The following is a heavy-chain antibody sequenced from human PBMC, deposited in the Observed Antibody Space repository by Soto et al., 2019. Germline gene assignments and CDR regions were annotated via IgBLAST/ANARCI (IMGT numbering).Heavy chain of an antibody. CDR3: TRDSLCSGRPDNWFDP. Sequence: ASVKVSCKASGYTFSNFAMHWVRQAPGQRLEWMGWINAGNCNTKYSQKFQGRVTITTDTSASTAYMELSSLRSEDMAVYYCTRDSLCSGRPDNWFDPWGQGTLVTVS. V-gene: IGHV1-3*01. CDR2: INAGNCNT. CDR1: GYTFSNFA. D-gene: IGHD3-10*02. J-gene: IGHJ5*02.